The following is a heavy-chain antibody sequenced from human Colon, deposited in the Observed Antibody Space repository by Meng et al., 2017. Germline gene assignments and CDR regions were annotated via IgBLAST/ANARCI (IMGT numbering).Heavy chain of an antibody. V-gene: IGHV4-4*03. CDR3: AAIFGLGPGY. Sequence: QLNEASQGLVRPPGTLSLTCDVSGGSINSSDWWSWVRQPPGKGLEWIAEIFHSGSTNYKSSLKSRATISVDRSKNQFSLKLNSVTAADTAVYYCAAIFGLGPGYWGQGTLVTVSS. D-gene: IGHD3-3*01. J-gene: IGHJ4*02. CDR1: GGSINSSDW. CDR2: IFHSGST.